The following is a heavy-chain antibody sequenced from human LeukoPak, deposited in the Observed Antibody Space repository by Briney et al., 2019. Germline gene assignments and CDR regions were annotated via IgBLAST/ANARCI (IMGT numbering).Heavy chain of an antibody. V-gene: IGHV3-15*01. CDR2: IKSKTDGGTT. CDR1: GFTFSNAG. D-gene: IGHD3-9*01. J-gene: IGHJ4*02. Sequence: GSLRLSCAASGFTFSNAGMSWVRQAPGKGLEWVGRIKSKTDGGTTDYAAPVKGRFTISRDDSKNTLYLQMNSLKTEDTAVYYCTTDEIPYDILTGSYLKDFDYWGQGTLVTVSS. CDR3: TTDEIPYDILTGSYLKDFDY.